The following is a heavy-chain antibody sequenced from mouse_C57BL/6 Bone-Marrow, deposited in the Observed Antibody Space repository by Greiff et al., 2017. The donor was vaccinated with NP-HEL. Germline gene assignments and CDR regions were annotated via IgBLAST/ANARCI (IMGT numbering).Heavy chain of an antibody. CDR3: VRHREPHYYAMDY. V-gene: IGHV10-1*01. Sequence: EVKLVESGGGLVQPKGSLKLSCAASGFSFNTYAMNWVRQAPGKGLEWVARIRSKSNNYATYYADSVKDRFTISRDDSESMLYLQMNNLKTEDTAMYYCVRHREPHYYAMDYWGQGTSVTVAS. D-gene: IGHD3-3*01. CDR1: GFSFNTYA. CDR2: IRSKSNNYAT. J-gene: IGHJ4*01.